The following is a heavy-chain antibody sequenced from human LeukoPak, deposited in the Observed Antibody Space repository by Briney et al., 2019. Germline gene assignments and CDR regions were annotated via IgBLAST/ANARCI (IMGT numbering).Heavy chain of an antibody. CDR2: INHSGST. CDR1: GGSFSGYY. J-gene: IGHJ2*01. D-gene: IGHD5-24*01. V-gene: IGHV4-34*01. Sequence: SETLSLTCAVYGGSFSGYYWSWIRQPPGKGLEWIGEINHSGSTNYNPSLKSRVTISVDTSKNQFSLKLSSVTAADTAVYYCASPEMATIGFDLWGRGTLVTVSS. CDR3: ASPEMATIGFDL.